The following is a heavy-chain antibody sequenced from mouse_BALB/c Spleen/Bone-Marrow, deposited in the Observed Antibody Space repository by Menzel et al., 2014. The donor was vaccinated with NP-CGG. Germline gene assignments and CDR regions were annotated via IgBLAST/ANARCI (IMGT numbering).Heavy chain of an antibody. Sequence: VQLKESGPELVKPGASVKMSCKASGYTFTSYVIHWVKQKPGQGLEWIGYINPNNDGSKYNEKFKGKATLTSDKSSSTAYMELSSLTSEDSAVYYCARGKTYAMDYWGQGTSVTVSS. CDR2: INPNNDGS. J-gene: IGHJ4*01. V-gene: IGHV1-14*01. CDR1: GYTFTSYV. D-gene: IGHD2-1*01. CDR3: ARGKTYAMDY.